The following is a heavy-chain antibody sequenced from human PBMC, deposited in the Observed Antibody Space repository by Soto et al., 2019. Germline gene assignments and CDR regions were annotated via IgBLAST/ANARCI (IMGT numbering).Heavy chain of an antibody. V-gene: IGHV3-33*01. CDR2: TWSGGRGE. CDR1: GFAFSYHG. J-gene: IGHJ4*02. D-gene: IGHD5-12*01. CDR3: ADSWLPTSY. Sequence: QVQLVESGGGVVQPGTSLRLSCAASGFAFSYHGIHWVRQAPGKGLEWVAVTWSGGRGEYYADSVRGRFTISRDNSKTTVYLQMNSLRAEDTAVYYCADSWLPTSYWGRGTLVTVSS.